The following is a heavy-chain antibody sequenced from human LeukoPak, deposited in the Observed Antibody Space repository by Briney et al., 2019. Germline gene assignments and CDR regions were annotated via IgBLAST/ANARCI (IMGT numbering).Heavy chain of an antibody. CDR2: INHSGST. Sequence: SETLSLTCAVYDGSFGGYYWSWIRQPPGKGLEWIGEINHSGSTNYNRSLKSRVTISVDTSKNQFSLKLSPVTAADTAVYYCERAPPGIAAAGSRFNWFDPWGQGTLVTVSS. J-gene: IGHJ5*02. D-gene: IGHD6-13*01. CDR3: ERAPPGIAAAGSRFNWFDP. CDR1: DGSFGGYY. V-gene: IGHV4-34*01.